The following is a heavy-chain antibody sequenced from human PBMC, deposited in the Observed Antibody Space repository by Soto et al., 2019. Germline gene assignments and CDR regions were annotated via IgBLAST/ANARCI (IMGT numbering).Heavy chain of an antibody. CDR3: TRIRYYCSNGVCYRHLDF. V-gene: IGHV2-70*11. CDR1: GFSLSTRGMC. Sequence: SGPTLVNPTQTLTLTCTCSGFSLSTRGMCVGWIRQPPGKALEWLARFDWDSDGHYSTSLRTRLTISKDTSKNQVVLTMTNMEPVDTATYYCTRIRYYCSNGVCYRHLDFWGQGTTVTGSS. CDR2: FDWDSDG. J-gene: IGHJ6*02. D-gene: IGHD2-8*01.